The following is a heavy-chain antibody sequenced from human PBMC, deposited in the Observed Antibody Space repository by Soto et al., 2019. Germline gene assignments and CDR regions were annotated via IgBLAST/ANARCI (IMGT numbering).Heavy chain of an antibody. Sequence: SETLSLTCTVSGDSISSSSYYWGWIRQPPGKGLEWIGSIYYSGNIYYNPSLKSRVSISLDTSKNQFSLRLSSVTAADTAVYYCARRYSGGKNWFDPWGQGTLVTVSS. CDR1: GDSISSSSYY. CDR3: ARRYSGGKNWFDP. V-gene: IGHV4-39*01. J-gene: IGHJ5*02. CDR2: IYYSGNI. D-gene: IGHD6-19*01.